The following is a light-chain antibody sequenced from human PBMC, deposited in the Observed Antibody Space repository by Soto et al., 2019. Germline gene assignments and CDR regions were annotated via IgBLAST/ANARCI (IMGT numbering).Light chain of an antibody. V-gene: IGLV2-8*01. CDR3: SSHGGANNFYV. Sequence: QSALAQPPSASGSPGQSVTISCTGTSSDIGAYNYVSWYQQHPGKVPKLIIHEVTKRPSGVPDRFSASKSGNTASLTVSGLQAEDEADYYCSSHGGANNFYVFGTGTKVTV. CDR1: SSDIGAYNY. CDR2: EVT. J-gene: IGLJ1*01.